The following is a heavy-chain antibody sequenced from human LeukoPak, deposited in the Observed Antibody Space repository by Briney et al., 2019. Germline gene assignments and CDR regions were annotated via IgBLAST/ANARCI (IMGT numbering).Heavy chain of an antibody. CDR2: IYNSGST. CDR3: ARVTLITTGFDY. V-gene: IGHV4-59*01. CDR1: GGSINSYY. J-gene: IGHJ4*02. Sequence: PSETLSLTCTVSGGSINSYYWSWIRQPPTKGLEWIGYIYNSGSTNYNPSLKSRVTISVDTSKNQFSLKLSSVTAADTAMYYCARVTLITTGFDYWGQGTLVTVSS. D-gene: IGHD4-11*01.